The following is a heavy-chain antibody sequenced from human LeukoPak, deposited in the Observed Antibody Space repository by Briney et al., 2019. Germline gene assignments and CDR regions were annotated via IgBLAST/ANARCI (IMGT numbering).Heavy chain of an antibody. V-gene: IGHV3-33*01. CDR2: IWYDGSNK. J-gene: IGHJ4*02. D-gene: IGHD3-22*01. CDR3: ARATYYYDSSGWFDY. Sequence: GGSLRLSCAASGFTFSSYGMHWVRQAPGKRLEWVAVIWYDGSNKYYADSVKGRFTISRDNSKNTLYLQMNSLRAEDTAVYYCARATYYYDSSGWFDYWGQGTLVTVSS. CDR1: GFTFSSYG.